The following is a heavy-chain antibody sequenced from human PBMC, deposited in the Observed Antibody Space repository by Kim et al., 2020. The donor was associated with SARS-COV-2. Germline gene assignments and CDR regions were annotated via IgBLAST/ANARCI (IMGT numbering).Heavy chain of an antibody. V-gene: IGHV1-46*01. CDR3: ARDGGMVTPVYYFDY. Sequence: QKFQGRVTMTRDTSTSTVYMELSSLRSEDTAVYYCARDGGMVTPVYYFDYWGQGTLVTVSS. D-gene: IGHD2-21*02. J-gene: IGHJ4*02.